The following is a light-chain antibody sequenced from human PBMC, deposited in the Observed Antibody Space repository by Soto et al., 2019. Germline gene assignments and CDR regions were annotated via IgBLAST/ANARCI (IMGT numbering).Light chain of an antibody. CDR2: DVS. Sequence: QSALTQPASVSGSPGQSITISCTGTNSDVGAYNYVSWYHQHPGKAPKLIIYDVSDRPSGVSTRFSGAKSGNTASLTISGLQAEDEADDYCSSYTTNRTVVFGGGTKLTVL. CDR1: NSDVGAYNY. V-gene: IGLV2-14*01. J-gene: IGLJ2*01. CDR3: SSYTTNRTVV.